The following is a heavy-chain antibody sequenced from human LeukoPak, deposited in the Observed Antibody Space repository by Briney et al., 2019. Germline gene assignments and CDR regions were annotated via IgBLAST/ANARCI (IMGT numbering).Heavy chain of an antibody. CDR3: ARGGGTIKGYFDL. CDR1: GYCISGGYY. J-gene: IGHJ2*01. D-gene: IGHD1-1*01. V-gene: IGHV4-38-2*01. Sequence: SETLSLTCDVSGYCISGGYYWGWIRQPPGKGLEWIGSIFHSGTTYYNPSLKSRVTISVDTSKNQFSLKLSSVTAADTAVYYCARGGGTIKGYFDLWGRGTLVTVSS. CDR2: IFHSGTT.